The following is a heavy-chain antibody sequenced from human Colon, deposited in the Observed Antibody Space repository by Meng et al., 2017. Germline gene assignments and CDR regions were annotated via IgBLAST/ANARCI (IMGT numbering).Heavy chain of an antibody. CDR2: INPISDDT. J-gene: IGHJ4*02. CDR3: AKDQTTGSYLSAY. D-gene: IGHD3-10*01. CDR1: GYTFGAHS. V-gene: IGHV1-2*02. Sequence: QVHLIQSGAGVKKTGASVKPHCQTSGYTFGAHSLHWVRQAPGQGLEWVGGINPISDDTKYAQKYQGRVTMTRTTSISTAYLEVRSLTSDATAVYYCAKDQTTGSYLSAYWGQGTLVTVSS.